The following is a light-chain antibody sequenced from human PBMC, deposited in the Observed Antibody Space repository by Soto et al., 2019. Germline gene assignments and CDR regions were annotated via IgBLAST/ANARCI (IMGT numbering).Light chain of an antibody. CDR2: GAS. V-gene: IGKV3-15*01. CDR3: QQYYNWPRT. CDR1: ENIYTN. J-gene: IGKJ5*01. Sequence: EIVMTQSPATLSVSPGERATLSCRASENIYTNLAWYQQKPGQAPRLLFYGASTRATGLPARFSGTGSGTEFTLTINSLQAGDSAVYYCQQYYNWPRTFGQGTRLEI.